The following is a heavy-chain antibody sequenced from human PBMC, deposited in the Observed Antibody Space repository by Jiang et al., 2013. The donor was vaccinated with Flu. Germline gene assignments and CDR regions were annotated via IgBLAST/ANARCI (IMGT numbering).Heavy chain of an antibody. CDR1: GGSISSYY. V-gene: IGHV4-4*07. CDR3: ARYYDILSGNYYMDV. D-gene: IGHD3-9*01. J-gene: IGHJ6*03. Sequence: PGLVKPSGTLSLTCTVSGGSISSYYWSWIRQPAGKGLEWIGRIYTSGSTNYNPSLKSRVTMSVDTSKNQFSLKLSSVTAADTAVYYCARYYDILSGNYYMDVWGKGTTVTVSS. CDR2: IYTSGST.